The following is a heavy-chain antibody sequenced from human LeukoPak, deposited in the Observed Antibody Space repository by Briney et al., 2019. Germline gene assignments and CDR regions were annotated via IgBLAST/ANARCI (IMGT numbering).Heavy chain of an antibody. CDR3: AREGQWLDY. CDR2: ISSNGGST. J-gene: IGHJ4*02. CDR1: GFTFRSYA. Sequence: GGSLILSCAASGFTFRSYAMHWVRQAPGKGLEYVSGISSNGGSTYYADSVKGRYIVSRDNTKNTLYLQMGSLRAEDMAVYYCAREGQWLDYWGQGTLVTVSS. V-gene: IGHV3-64*02. D-gene: IGHD6-19*01.